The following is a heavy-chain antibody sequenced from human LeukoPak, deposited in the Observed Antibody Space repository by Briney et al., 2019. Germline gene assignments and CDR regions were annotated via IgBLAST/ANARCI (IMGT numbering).Heavy chain of an antibody. CDR3: AKDRGYIAVRGLDY. Sequence: GGSLRLSCAASGFTFSSYGMHWVRQAPGKGLEWVAVISYDGSNKYYADSVKGRFTISRDNSKNTLYLQMNSLRAEDTAVYYCAKDRGYIAVRGLDYWGQGTLVTVSS. CDR2: ISYDGSNK. J-gene: IGHJ4*02. V-gene: IGHV3-30*18. CDR1: GFTFSSYG. D-gene: IGHD6-19*01.